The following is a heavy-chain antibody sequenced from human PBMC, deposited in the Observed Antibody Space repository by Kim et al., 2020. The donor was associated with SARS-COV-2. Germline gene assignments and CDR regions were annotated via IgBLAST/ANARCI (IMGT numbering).Heavy chain of an antibody. V-gene: IGHV4-34*01. J-gene: IGHJ4*02. CDR2: INHSGST. CDR1: GGSFSGYY. Sequence: SETLSLTCAVYGGSFSGYYWSWIRQPPGKGLEWIGEINHSGSTNYNPSLKSRVTISVDTSKNQFSLKLSSVTATDTAVYYCARGHYYDSSGYAYWGQGTLVTVSS. CDR3: ARGHYYDSSGYAY. D-gene: IGHD3-22*01.